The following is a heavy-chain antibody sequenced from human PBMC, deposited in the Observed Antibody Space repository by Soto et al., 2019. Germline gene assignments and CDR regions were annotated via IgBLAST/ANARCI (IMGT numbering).Heavy chain of an antibody. Sequence: GGSLRLSCAASGFTFSNAWMSWVRQAPGKGLEWAGRIKSKTDGGTTDYAAPVKGRFTISRDDSKNTLYLQMNSLKTEDTAVYYCTTVVVTSTIDFWGQGTLVTVSS. J-gene: IGHJ4*02. CDR3: TTVVVTSTIDF. V-gene: IGHV3-15*01. CDR1: GFTFSNAW. CDR2: IKSKTDGGTT. D-gene: IGHD1-1*01.